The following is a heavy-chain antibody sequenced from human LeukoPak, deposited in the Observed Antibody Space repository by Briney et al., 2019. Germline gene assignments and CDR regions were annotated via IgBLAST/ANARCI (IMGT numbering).Heavy chain of an antibody. V-gene: IGHV3-48*01. J-gene: IGHJ4*02. D-gene: IGHD6-13*01. CDR1: GFTFSSYS. CDR3: AKGYSSSWYPWGY. Sequence: PGGSLRLSCAASGFTFSSYSMNWVRQAPGKGLEWVSYISSSSSTIYYADSVKGRFTISRDNAKNSLYLQMNSLRAEDTAVYYCAKGYSSSWYPWGYWGQGTLVTVSS. CDR2: ISSSSSTI.